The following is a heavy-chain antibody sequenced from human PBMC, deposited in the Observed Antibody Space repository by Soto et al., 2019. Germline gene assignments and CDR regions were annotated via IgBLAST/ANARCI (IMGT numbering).Heavy chain of an antibody. CDR3: AREASGGWYYFAY. V-gene: IGHV4-61*01. CDR2: IYYSGST. D-gene: IGHD6-19*01. J-gene: IGHJ4*02. Sequence: SETLSLTCTVSGGSVSSGSYYWSWIRQPPGKGLEWIGYIYYSGSTNYNPSLKSRVTISVDTSKNQFSLKLSSVTAADTAVYYCAREASGGWYYFAYWGQGTLVTVSS. CDR1: GGSVSSGSYY.